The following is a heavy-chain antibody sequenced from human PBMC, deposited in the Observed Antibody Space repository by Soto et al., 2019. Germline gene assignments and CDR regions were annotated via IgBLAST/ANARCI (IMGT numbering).Heavy chain of an antibody. V-gene: IGHV3-9*01. CDR2: ITWNSGRI. CDR3: ARDICVEFGDPRLSGGFDY. D-gene: IGHD3-10*01. CDR1: GFTFADYA. Sequence: EVQLVESGGGLVQPGRSLRLSCAASGFTFADYAMHWVRQAPGKGLEWVSIITWNSGRIGYADSVKGRFTISRDNAKNALYLQMNSLRAEDTALYYGARDICVEFGDPRLSGGFDYWGRGTLVTVSS. J-gene: IGHJ4*02.